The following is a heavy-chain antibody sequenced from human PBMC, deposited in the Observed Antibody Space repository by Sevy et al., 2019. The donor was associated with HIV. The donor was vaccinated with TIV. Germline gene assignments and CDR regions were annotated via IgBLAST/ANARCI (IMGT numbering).Heavy chain of an antibody. CDR1: GFTFSSYG. CDR3: AREGIAVPGIGYYFDY. Sequence: GGSLRLSCAASGFTFSSYGMHWVRQAPGKGLEWVAIIWYDGSNKKYADSVKGRFSISRDNSKNTLYLQMNSLRAEDTAVYYCAREGIAVPGIGYYFDYWGHGTLVTVSS. CDR2: IWYDGSNK. V-gene: IGHV3-33*01. D-gene: IGHD6-19*01. J-gene: IGHJ4*01.